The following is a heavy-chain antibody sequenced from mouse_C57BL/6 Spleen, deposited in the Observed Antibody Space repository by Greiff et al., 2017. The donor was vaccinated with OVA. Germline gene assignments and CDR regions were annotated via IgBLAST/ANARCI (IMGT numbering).Heavy chain of an antibody. J-gene: IGHJ2*01. CDR2: FYPGSGSI. Sequence: QVQLKESGAELVKPGASVKLSCKASGYTFTEYTIHWVKQRSGQGLEWIGWFYPGSGSIKYNEKFKDKATLTADKSSSTVYMELSRLTSEDSAVYFCARHPLITTVVANYFDYWGQGTTLTVSS. CDR3: ARHPLITTVVANYFDY. V-gene: IGHV1-62-2*01. CDR1: GYTFTEYT. D-gene: IGHD1-1*01.